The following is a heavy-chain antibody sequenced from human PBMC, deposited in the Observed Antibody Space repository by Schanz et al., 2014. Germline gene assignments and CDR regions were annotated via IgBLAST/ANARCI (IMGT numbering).Heavy chain of an antibody. CDR3: ARDGDRFYHNYYMDV. CDR2: ISNDGSIK. V-gene: IGHV3-30-3*01. D-gene: IGHD4-17*01. J-gene: IGHJ6*03. Sequence: VQLVESGGGLVKPGGSLRLSCAASGFTFSSYAMHWVRQAPGKGLEWVALISNDGSIKYYADSVEGRFTISRDNSKNTLYLQMNSLRAEDTAVYYCARDGDRFYHNYYMDVWGKGTTVNVSS. CDR1: GFTFSSYA.